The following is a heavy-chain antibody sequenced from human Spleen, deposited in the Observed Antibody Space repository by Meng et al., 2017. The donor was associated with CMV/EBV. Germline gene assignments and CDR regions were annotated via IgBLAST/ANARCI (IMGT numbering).Heavy chain of an antibody. Sequence: ASVKVSCKASGYKFTTYHLSWVRQAPGQGLEWMGWVSAYNGDTNYAQKFQGRVTMTADTSTSTAYMELRSLTSDDTAVYFCARELEGIVVVPAGFFDYWGQGNLVTVSS. J-gene: IGHJ4*02. CDR2: VSAYNGDT. CDR1: GYKFTTYH. V-gene: IGHV1-18*04. CDR3: ARELEGIVVVPAGFFDY. D-gene: IGHD2-2*01.